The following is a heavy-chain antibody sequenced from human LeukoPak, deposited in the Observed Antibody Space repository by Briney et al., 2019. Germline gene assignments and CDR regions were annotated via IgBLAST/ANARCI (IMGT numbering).Heavy chain of an antibody. CDR1: GCIFTNHY. D-gene: IGHD4-23*01. CDR2: INPSGSST. Sequence: ASVKVSCKASGCIFTNHYMHWVRQAPGQGLEWIGLINPSGSSTLYAEKFRGRIIMTRDMSTATDYMELSSLRSEDTAVYYCARDNSIADRGWWFDPWGQGTLVTVSS. V-gene: IGHV1-46*01. CDR3: ARDNSIADRGWWFDP. J-gene: IGHJ5*02.